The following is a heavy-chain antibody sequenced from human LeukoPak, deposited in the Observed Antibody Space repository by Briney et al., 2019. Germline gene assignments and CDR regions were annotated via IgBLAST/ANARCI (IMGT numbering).Heavy chain of an antibody. CDR2: ISGSGGST. CDR3: ARGSYGDYAGY. Sequence: QTGGSLRLSCAASGFTFSSYAMSWVRQAPGKGLEWVSAISGSGGSTYYADSVKGRFTISRDNSKNTLYLQMNSLRAEDTALYYCARGSYGDYAGYWGQGTLVTVSS. V-gene: IGHV3-23*01. D-gene: IGHD4-17*01. J-gene: IGHJ4*02. CDR1: GFTFSSYA.